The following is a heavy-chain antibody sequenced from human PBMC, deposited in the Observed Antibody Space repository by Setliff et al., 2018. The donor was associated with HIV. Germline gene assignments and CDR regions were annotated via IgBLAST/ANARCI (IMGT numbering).Heavy chain of an antibody. V-gene: IGHV4-39*01. J-gene: IGHJ5*01. CDR2: VYYSGIT. Sequence: LPEPLSLTCTVSGGSIIDSRYFWGWIRQPPGKGLEWIGSVYYSGITYYSSSLKSRVTVSVDTSRIQFSLKLTSVTAADTAVYKCVRHVWSDDFLVPGWFDSWSQGTLVTVSS. CDR3: VRHVWSDDFLVPGWFDS. CDR1: GGSIIDSRYF. D-gene: IGHD3-3*01.